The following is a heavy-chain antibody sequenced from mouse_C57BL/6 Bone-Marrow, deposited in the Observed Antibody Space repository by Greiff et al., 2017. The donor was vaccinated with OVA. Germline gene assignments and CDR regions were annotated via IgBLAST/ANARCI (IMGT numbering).Heavy chain of an antibody. V-gene: IGHV1-69*01. CDR1: GYTFTSYW. CDR3: ARGPGYFDV. J-gene: IGHJ1*03. CDR2: VDPSDSYT. Sequence: QVQLQQPGAELVMPGASVKLSCKASGYTFTSYWMHWVKQRPGQGLEWIGDVDPSDSYTNYNQKFKGKSTLTVDKSSSTAYMQLSSLTSVDSAVYYCARGPGYFDVWGTGTTVTVSS.